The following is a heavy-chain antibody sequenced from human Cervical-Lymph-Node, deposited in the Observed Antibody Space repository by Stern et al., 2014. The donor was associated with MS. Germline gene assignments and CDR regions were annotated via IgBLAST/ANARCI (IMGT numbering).Heavy chain of an antibody. V-gene: IGHV3-23*04. J-gene: IGHJ4*02. CDR3: AKDIDYGDYGWYYFDY. Sequence: EVQLVESGGGFALPGGSLRLSCAASGFMFASYALTWVRRAPGTGLVWAASIGCRFGISDYADSVTGRFTISRDNYKNTVYLQMNSLRAEDTATYYCAKDIDYGDYGWYYFDYWGQGTPVTVSS. CDR2: IGCRFGIS. CDR1: GFMFASYA. D-gene: IGHD4-17*01.